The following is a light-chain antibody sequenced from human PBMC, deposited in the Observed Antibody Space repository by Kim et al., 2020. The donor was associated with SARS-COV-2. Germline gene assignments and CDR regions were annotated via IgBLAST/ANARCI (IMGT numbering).Light chain of an antibody. V-gene: IGKV3-20*01. Sequence: EVVLTQSPDTLSLSPGERATLSCRASQSVASSYLAWYQQKPGQAPRLLIYGVSTRATGIPDRFSGSGSGTDFTLTISRLEPEDFAVYYCQQYGNSSFTFAPGTKVDIK. CDR2: GVS. CDR3: QQYGNSSFT. CDR1: QSVASSY. J-gene: IGKJ3*01.